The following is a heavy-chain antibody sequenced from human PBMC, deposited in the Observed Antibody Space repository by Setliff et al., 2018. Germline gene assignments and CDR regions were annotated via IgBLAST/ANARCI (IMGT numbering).Heavy chain of an antibody. CDR1: GESFSNNY. J-gene: IGHJ3*02. CDR2: SNHSGST. V-gene: IGHV4-34*01. CDR3: ARGRMRGSCSGPSCTYDPFDI. Sequence: PSETLSLTCSVYGESFSNNYWSWIRQPPGKGLEWIGESNHSGSTSYNPSLKSRLTMSVDTSKNQFSLKLTSVTAADTAVYYCARGRMRGSCSGPSCTYDPFDIWGQGTPVTVSS. D-gene: IGHD2-2*01.